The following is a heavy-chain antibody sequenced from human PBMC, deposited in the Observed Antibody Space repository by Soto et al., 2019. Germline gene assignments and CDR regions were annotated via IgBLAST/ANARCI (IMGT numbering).Heavy chain of an antibody. CDR3: ARCSWIQLWTPSDYYYGMDV. CDR1: RYTFTGYG. D-gene: IGHD5-18*01. J-gene: IGHJ6*02. CDR2: ISAYNGNT. V-gene: IGHV1-18*01. Sequence: GASVKVSCKASRYTFTGYGISWVRQAPGQGLEWMGWISAYNGNTNYAQKLQGRVTMTTDTSTSTAYMELRSLRSDHTAVYYCARCSWIQLWTPSDYYYGMDVWGQGTTVTVSS.